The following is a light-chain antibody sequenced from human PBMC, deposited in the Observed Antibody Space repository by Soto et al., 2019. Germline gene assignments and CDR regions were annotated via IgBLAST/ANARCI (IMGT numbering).Light chain of an antibody. CDR1: HSISSY. CDR3: QQSYSTPLT. Sequence: DIQMTQFPSSLSASVDDRVSSTRRASHSISSYLHWYQQKPGKAAKLLIYAASSLESGVPSRFSGSGSETDFTLTISSLQPEDVATYYCQQSYSTPLTFGGGTKVDIK. J-gene: IGKJ4*01. V-gene: IGKV1-39*01. CDR2: AAS.